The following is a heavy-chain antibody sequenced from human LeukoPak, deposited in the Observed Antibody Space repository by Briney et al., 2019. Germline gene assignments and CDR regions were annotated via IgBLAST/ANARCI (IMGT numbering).Heavy chain of an antibody. J-gene: IGHJ3*02. D-gene: IGHD6-13*01. CDR3: AKTRRQSWYYAFDI. CDR2: ISGDGGST. CDR1: GFTFDDYA. Sequence: GGSLRLSCVASGFTFDDYAMHWVRQGPGKGLEWVSLISGDGGSTYYEDSVKGRFTISRDNSKNSLYLQMNSLRTEDTALYYSAKTRRQSWYYAFDIWGQGTMVTVSS. V-gene: IGHV3-43*02.